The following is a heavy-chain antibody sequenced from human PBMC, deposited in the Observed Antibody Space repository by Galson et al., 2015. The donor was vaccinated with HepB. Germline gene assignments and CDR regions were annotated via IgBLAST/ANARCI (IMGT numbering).Heavy chain of an antibody. CDR3: ARETYGLSSGWYSAEINYYYGMDV. Sequence: SVKVSCKASGGTFSSYAISWVRQAPGQGLEWMGRIVPILGIANYAQKFQGRVTITADKSTSTAYMELSSLRSEDTAVYYCARETYGLSSGWYSAEINYYYGMDVWGQGTTVTVSS. J-gene: IGHJ6*02. CDR2: IVPILGIA. V-gene: IGHV1-69*04. CDR1: GGTFSSYA. D-gene: IGHD6-19*01.